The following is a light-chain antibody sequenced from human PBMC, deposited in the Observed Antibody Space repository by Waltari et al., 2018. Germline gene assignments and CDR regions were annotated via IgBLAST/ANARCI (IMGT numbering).Light chain of an antibody. Sequence: DIQMTQSPSSLSASVGDRVTITCRASQGISNSLAWSQQKPGKAPKLLLYAASRLERGVPSRFSGSGSGTDYTLTISSLQAEDFATYYCQQYYSTLGWTFGQGTKVEIK. CDR3: QQYYSTLGWT. CDR1: QGISNS. J-gene: IGKJ1*01. CDR2: AAS. V-gene: IGKV1-NL1*01.